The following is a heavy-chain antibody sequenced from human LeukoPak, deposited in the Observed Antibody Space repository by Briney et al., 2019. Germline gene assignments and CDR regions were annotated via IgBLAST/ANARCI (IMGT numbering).Heavy chain of an antibody. CDR2: IIPIFGTA. CDR1: GGTFSSYA. D-gene: IGHD5-12*01. V-gene: IGHV1-69*13. J-gene: IGHJ4*02. Sequence: SVKVSCKASGGTFSSYAISWVRQAPGQGLEWMGGIIPIFGTANYAQKFQGRVTITADESTSTAYMELSSLRSEDTAVYYCARTREYNGYDLDYWGQGTLVTVSS. CDR3: ARTREYNGYDLDY.